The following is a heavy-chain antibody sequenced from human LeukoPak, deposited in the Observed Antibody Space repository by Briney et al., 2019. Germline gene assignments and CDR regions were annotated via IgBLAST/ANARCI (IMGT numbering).Heavy chain of an antibody. Sequence: GGSLRLSCAASGFTFSSYSMNWVRQAPGKGLVWVSRINSDGSSTSYADSVKGRFTISRDNAKNTLYLQMNSLRAEDTAVYYCARDLEAAPPDYWGQGTLVTVSS. J-gene: IGHJ4*02. CDR1: GFTFSSYS. V-gene: IGHV3-74*01. CDR2: INSDGSST. CDR3: ARDLEAAPPDY.